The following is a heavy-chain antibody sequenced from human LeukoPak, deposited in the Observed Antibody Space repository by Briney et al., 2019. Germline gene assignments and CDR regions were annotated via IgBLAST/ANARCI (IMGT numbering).Heavy chain of an antibody. Sequence: SETLSLTCTVSGYSIRSDYYWGWIRQPPGKGLEWIGAMHYSESTYYNPSLKSRVTISLDTSRNQFSMRLSSVTAADTAVYYCASEDFEFWGQGTLVTVSS. CDR1: GYSIRSDYY. V-gene: IGHV4-38-2*02. CDR2: MHYSEST. CDR3: ASEDFEF. J-gene: IGHJ4*02.